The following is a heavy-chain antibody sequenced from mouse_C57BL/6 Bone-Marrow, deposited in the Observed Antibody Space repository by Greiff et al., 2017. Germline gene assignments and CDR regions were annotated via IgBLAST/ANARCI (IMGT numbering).Heavy chain of an antibody. V-gene: IGHV1-61*01. Sequence: QVQLQQPGAELVRPGSSVKLSCKASGYTFTSYWMDWVKQRPGQGLEWIGNIYPSDSETHYNQKFKDKATLTVDKSSSTAYMQLSSLTSEDSAVYYCARYYGVGCAYWGQGTLVTVSA. CDR3: ARYYGVGCAY. D-gene: IGHD1-1*01. CDR2: IYPSDSET. J-gene: IGHJ3*01. CDR1: GYTFTSYW.